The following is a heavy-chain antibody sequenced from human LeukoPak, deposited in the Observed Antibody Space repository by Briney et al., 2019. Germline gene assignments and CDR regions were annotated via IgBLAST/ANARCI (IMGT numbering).Heavy chain of an antibody. Sequence: PGGSLRLSCAASEFIFNRSWMNWVRQAPGKGLEWVANMDPSGSHKRYVDSVKGRFTISKDNPGTSLYLDMYGLRAEDTAIYYCAIWTLGNYWGQGTLVTVSS. CDR2: MDPSGSHK. J-gene: IGHJ4*02. D-gene: IGHD1-1*01. V-gene: IGHV3-7*01. CDR3: AIWTLGNY. CDR1: EFIFNRSW.